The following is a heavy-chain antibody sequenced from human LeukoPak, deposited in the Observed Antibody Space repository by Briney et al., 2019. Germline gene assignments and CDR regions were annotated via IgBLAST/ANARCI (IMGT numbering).Heavy chain of an antibody. CDR2: IRSDGSNK. V-gene: IGHV3-30*02. Sequence: GGSLRLSCAASGFTFSSYGMHWVRQAPGKGMEWVAFIRSDGSNKYYADSVKGGFTISRDNSENTLYLQMNSLRAEDTAVYYCAAEEGYLTNSGNYKGVDYWGQGTLVTVSS. J-gene: IGHJ4*02. CDR1: GFTFSSYG. D-gene: IGHD1-26*01. CDR3: AAEEGYLTNSGNYKGVDY.